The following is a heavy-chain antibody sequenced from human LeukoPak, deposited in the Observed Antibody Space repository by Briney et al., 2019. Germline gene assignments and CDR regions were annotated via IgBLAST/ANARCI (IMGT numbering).Heavy chain of an antibody. Sequence: GGSLRLSCVASGFTFNTNWMSWVRQAPGRGLEWVAYINPAESEKSYVDSVKGRFTISRDNPKNSLYLQMSSLRAEDTAVYYYVKDSGRSGGYWGQGTLVTVSS. V-gene: IGHV3-7*01. J-gene: IGHJ4*02. CDR3: VKDSGRSGGY. CDR1: GFTFNTNW. D-gene: IGHD3-3*01. CDR2: INPAESEK.